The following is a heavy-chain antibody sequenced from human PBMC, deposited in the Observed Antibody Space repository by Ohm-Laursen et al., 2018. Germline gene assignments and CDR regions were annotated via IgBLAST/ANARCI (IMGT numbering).Heavy chain of an antibody. CDR2: MYATGSS. V-gene: IGHV4-4*07. D-gene: IGHD4-11*01. CDR1: GDSINNYY. J-gene: IGHJ6*02. Sequence: TLSLTCTVSGDSINNYYWSWIRQPAGKGLEWIGRMYATGSSNYNPSLNSRVTISVDTSKNQFSLKLSSVTAADTAVYYCARDTVTTHGGSYYYYGMDVWGQGTTVTVSS. CDR3: ARDTVTTHGGSYYYYGMDV.